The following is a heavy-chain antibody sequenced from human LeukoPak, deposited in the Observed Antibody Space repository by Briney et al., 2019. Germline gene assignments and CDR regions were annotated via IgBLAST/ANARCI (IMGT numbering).Heavy chain of an antibody. CDR1: GFTFSSYA. Sequence: QSGGSLRLSCAASGFTFSSYAMSWVRQAPGKGLEWVSAISGSGGSTYYADSVKGRFTISRDNSKNTLYLQMNSLRAEDTAVYYCAKDLMHYYGSGSDRGDYWGQGTLVTVSS. CDR2: ISGSGGST. CDR3: AKDLMHYYGSGSDRGDY. V-gene: IGHV3-23*01. J-gene: IGHJ4*02. D-gene: IGHD3-10*01.